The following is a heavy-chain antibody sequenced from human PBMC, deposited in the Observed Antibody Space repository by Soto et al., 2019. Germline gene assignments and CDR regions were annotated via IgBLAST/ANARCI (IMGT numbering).Heavy chain of an antibody. Sequence: GGSLRLSCAASGFTFSSYSMNWVRQAPGKGLEWVSSISSSSSYIYYADSVKGRFTISRDNSKNTLYLQMNSLRAEDTAVYYCAKWHFGTSPRYSRANFDYWGQGTLVTVSS. D-gene: IGHD5-18*01. V-gene: IGHV3-21*04. CDR1: GFTFSSYS. CDR2: ISSSSSYI. J-gene: IGHJ4*02. CDR3: AKWHFGTSPRYSRANFDY.